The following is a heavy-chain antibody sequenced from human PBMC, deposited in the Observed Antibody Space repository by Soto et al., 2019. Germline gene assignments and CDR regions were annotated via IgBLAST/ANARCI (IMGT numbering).Heavy chain of an antibody. D-gene: IGHD6-6*01. CDR2: IIPIFGTA. CDR1: GGTFSSYA. V-gene: IGHV1-69*06. CDR3: ASSWSAYSSSYYFDY. J-gene: IGHJ4*01. Sequence: QVQLVQSGAEVKKPGSSVKVSCKASGGTFSSYAISWVRQAPGQGLEWMGGIIPIFGTANYAQKFQGRVTITADKSTSTAYMELSSLSSEDTAVYYCASSWSAYSSSYYFDYWGHGTLVTVSS.